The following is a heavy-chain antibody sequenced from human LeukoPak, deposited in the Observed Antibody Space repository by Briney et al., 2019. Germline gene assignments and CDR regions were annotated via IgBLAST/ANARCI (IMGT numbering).Heavy chain of an antibody. CDR2: ISYDGSNK. J-gene: IGHJ5*02. Sequence: GGSLRLSCAASGFTFSSYAMHWVRQAPGKGLEWVAVISYDGSNKYYADSVKGRFTISRDNSKNTLYLQMNSLRAEDTAAYYCARDSPESWFDPWGQGTLVTVSS. CDR3: ARDSPESWFDP. V-gene: IGHV3-30-3*01. CDR1: GFTFSSYA. D-gene: IGHD1-14*01.